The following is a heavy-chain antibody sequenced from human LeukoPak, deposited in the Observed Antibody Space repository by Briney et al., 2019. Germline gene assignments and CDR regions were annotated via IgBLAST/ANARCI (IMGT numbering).Heavy chain of an antibody. CDR1: GFTFDDYA. Sequence: GGSRRLSCAASGFTFDDYAMHWVRQAPGKGLEWVSGISWNSGSIGYADSVKGRFTISRDNAKNSLYLQMNSLRAEDTALYHCAKSSMIGTIFGAWGQGTLVTVSS. J-gene: IGHJ5*02. D-gene: IGHD3-3*01. CDR3: AKSSMIGTIFGA. CDR2: ISWNSGSI. V-gene: IGHV3-9*01.